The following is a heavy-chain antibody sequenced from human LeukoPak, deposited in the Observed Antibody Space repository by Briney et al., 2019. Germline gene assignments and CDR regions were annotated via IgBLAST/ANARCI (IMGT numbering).Heavy chain of an antibody. Sequence: GRSLRLSCAASGFTFDDYAMHWVRQAPGKGLEWVSGISWNSGSIGYADSVKGRFTISRDNAKNSLYLQMNSLRAEDTALYYCAKEVKVVADDWYFDLWGRGTLVTVSS. J-gene: IGHJ2*01. CDR3: AKEVKVVADDWYFDL. CDR1: GFTFDDYA. V-gene: IGHV3-9*01. D-gene: IGHD2-15*01. CDR2: ISWNSGSI.